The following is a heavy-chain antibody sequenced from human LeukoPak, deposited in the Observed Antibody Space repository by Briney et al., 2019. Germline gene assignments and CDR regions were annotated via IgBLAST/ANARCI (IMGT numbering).Heavy chain of an antibody. J-gene: IGHJ3*02. D-gene: IGHD6-13*01. V-gene: IGHV4-61*02. CDR3: ARDNLYSSSWGARDAFDI. CDR1: GGSISSGTYY. CDR2: IYTSGST. Sequence: SETLSLTCTVSGGSISSGTYYWNWIRQPAGKGLEWIGRIYTSGSTNYNPSLKSRVTISVDESKNQFSLKLSSVTAADTAVYYCARDNLYSSSWGARDAFDIWGQGTMVTVSS.